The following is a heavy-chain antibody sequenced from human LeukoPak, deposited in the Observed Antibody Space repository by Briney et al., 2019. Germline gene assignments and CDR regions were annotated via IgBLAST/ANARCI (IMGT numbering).Heavy chain of an antibody. J-gene: IGHJ3*02. Sequence: ASVKVSCKASGYTFTSYGISWVRQAPGQGLEWMGWISGYNGNTNSAQKLQGRVSMTTDASTSTAYMELRSLRSDDTAVYYCARDRSPDFWSGDYRDAFDIWGQGTMVTVSS. CDR2: ISGYNGNT. CDR1: GYTFTSYG. CDR3: ARDRSPDFWSGDYRDAFDI. D-gene: IGHD3-3*01. V-gene: IGHV1-18*01.